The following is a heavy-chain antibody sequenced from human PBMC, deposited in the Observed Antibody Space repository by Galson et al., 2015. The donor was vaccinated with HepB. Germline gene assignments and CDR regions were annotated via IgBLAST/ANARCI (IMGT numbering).Heavy chain of an antibody. CDR1: GFTFTSSA. CDR2: IVVGSGNT. J-gene: IGHJ6*02. V-gene: IGHV1-58*01. D-gene: IGHD5-12*01. Sequence: SVKVSCKASGFTFTSSAVQWVRQARGQRLEWIGWIVVGSGNTNYAQKFQERVTITRDMSTSTAYMELSSLRSEDTAVYYCAAAESGYAWGGYYYYYYGMDVWGQGTTVTVSS. CDR3: AAAESGYAWGGYYYYYYGMDV.